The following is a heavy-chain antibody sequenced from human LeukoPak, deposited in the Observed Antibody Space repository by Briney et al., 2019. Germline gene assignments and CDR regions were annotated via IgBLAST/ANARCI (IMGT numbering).Heavy chain of an antibody. V-gene: IGHV3-30*04. CDR1: GFTFSSYA. D-gene: IGHD2-15*01. CDR3: ARDTSTYCSGGSCWHYYYMDV. J-gene: IGHJ6*03. Sequence: PGGSLRLSCAASGFTFSSYAMHWVRQAPGKGLEWVAVISYDGSNKYYADSVKGRFTISRDNSKNTLYLQMNSLRAEDTAVYYCARDTSTYCSGGSCWHYYYMDVWGKGTTVTVSS. CDR2: ISYDGSNK.